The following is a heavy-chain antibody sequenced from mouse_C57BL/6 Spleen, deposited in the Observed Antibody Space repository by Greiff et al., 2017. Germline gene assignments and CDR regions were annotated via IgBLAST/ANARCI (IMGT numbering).Heavy chain of an antibody. J-gene: IGHJ3*01. CDR2: IYPRSGNT. V-gene: IGHV1-81*01. CDR3: ERDYYGSLSCFAY. D-gene: IGHD1-1*01. Sequence: QVQLKESGAELARPGASVKLSCKASGYTFTSYGISWVKQRTGQGLEWIGEIYPRSGNTYYNEKFKGKATLTADKSSSTAYMELRSLTSEDSAVYFCERDYYGSLSCFAYWGQGTLVTVSA. CDR1: GYTFTSYG.